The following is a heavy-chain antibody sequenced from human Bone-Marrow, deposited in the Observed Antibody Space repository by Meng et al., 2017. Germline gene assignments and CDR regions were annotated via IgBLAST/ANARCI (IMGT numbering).Heavy chain of an antibody. CDR2: IYYTGST. D-gene: IGHD3-10*01. Sequence: SETLSLTCTVSGGSISSSYYYWGWIRQPPGRGLEGIGAIYYTGSTYYNPSLKSRVTISVDTSKNQFSLKLSSVTAADTAVYYCPTGSYYKGADAFDIWGQGTMVTVSS. CDR1: GGSISSSYYY. CDR3: PTGSYYKGADAFDI. V-gene: IGHV4-39*07. J-gene: IGHJ3*02.